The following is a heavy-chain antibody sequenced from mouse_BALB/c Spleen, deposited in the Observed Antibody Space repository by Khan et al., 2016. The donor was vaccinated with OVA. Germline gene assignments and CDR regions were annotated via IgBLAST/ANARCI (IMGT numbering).Heavy chain of an antibody. V-gene: IGHV3-2*02. J-gene: IGHJ2*01. D-gene: IGHD1-1*01. CDR3: ARVYGGDFDY. Sequence: VQLKQSGPGLVKPSQSLSLTCTVTGYSITSDYAWNWMRQFPGNKLEWMGVISYSGNTNYNPSLKSRITITRDKTKNQFFLQLNSVTIEDTATYYCARVYGGDFDYWGQGTTLTVSS. CDR1: GYSITSDYA. CDR2: ISYSGNT.